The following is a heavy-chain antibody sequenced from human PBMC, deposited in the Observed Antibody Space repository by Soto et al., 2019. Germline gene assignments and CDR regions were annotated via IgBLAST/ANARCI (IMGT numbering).Heavy chain of an antibody. CDR3: ARHTPAISISDH. Sequence: QLQLQESGPGLVKPSETLSLTCTVSGGSISSSSYYWGWIRQPPGKGLEWIGSIYYSGSTYYNPSLKGRVTISVDTSTNQFSLKLSSVTAADTAVYYCARHTPAISISDHWGQGTLVTVSS. D-gene: IGHD2-15*01. V-gene: IGHV4-39*01. CDR2: IYYSGST. CDR1: GGSISSSSYY. J-gene: IGHJ4*02.